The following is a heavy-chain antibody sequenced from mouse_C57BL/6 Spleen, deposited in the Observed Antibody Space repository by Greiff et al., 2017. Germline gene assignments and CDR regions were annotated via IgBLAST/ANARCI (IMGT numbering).Heavy chain of an antibody. V-gene: IGHV5-12*01. CDR1: GFTFSDYY. CDR2: ISNGGGST. J-gene: IGHJ2*01. CDR3: ARQGYGSSSYYFDY. D-gene: IGHD1-1*01. Sequence: EVKLMESGGGLVQPGGSLKLSCAASGFTFSDYYMYWVRQTPEKRLEWVAYISNGGGSTYYPDTVKGRFTISRDNAKNTLYLQMSRLKSEDTAMYYCARQGYGSSSYYFDYWGQGTTLTVSS.